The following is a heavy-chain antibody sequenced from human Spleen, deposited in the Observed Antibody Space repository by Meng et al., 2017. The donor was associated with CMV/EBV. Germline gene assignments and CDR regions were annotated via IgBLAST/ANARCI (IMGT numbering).Heavy chain of an antibody. CDR2: IYSGGST. D-gene: IGHD6-19*01. Sequence: GESLKISCAASGFTFSNYSMNWVRQAPGKGLEWVSVIYSGGSTYYADSVKGRFTISRDNSKNTLYLQMNSLRAEDTAVYYCARDAPVAGTSGAFDIWGQGTMVTVSS. CDR3: ARDAPVAGTSGAFDI. V-gene: IGHV3-53*01. CDR1: GFTFSNYS. J-gene: IGHJ3*02.